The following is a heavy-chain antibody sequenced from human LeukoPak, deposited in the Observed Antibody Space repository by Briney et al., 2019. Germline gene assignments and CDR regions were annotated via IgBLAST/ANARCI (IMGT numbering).Heavy chain of an antibody. D-gene: IGHD5-18*01. Sequence: KAGGSLRLSCAASGFTFSDYYMSWIRQAPGKGLEWVSYISSSRSSYTNYADSVKGRFTIFRDNAKNSLYLQMNSLRAEDTAVYYCAREGTRGYSYSLAFDPWGQGTLVTVSS. CDR3: AREGTRGYSYSLAFDP. J-gene: IGHJ5*02. V-gene: IGHV3-11*06. CDR2: ISSSRSSYT. CDR1: GFTFSDYY.